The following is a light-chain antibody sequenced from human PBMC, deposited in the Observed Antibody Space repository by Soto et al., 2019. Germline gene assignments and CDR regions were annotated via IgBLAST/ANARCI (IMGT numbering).Light chain of an antibody. CDR2: DVT. J-gene: IGLJ2*01. CDR3: SSLLPSEILL. Sequence: QSALTQPRSVSGSLGHSVTISCSGTSYNFVSWYQHPPGKAPRLIIYDVTKRPSGVPDRFSASKSGSVASLTISGLQADDEADYYSSSLLPSEILLFGGGTKLTVL. CDR1: SYNF. V-gene: IGLV2-11*01.